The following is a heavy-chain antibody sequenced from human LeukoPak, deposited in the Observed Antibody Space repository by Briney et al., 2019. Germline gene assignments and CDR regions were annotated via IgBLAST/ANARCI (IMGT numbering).Heavy chain of an antibody. CDR2: INSDGSST. D-gene: IGHD3-10*01. V-gene: IGHV3-74*01. CDR3: VRSYYYGSGSPFDY. CDR1: GFTFSSYW. Sequence: GGSLRLSCAASGFTFSSYWMHWVRQAPGKVLVWVSRINSDGSSTSYADSVKGRFTISRDNAKNTLYLQMNSLRAEDTAVYYCVRSYYYGSGSPFDYWGQGTLVTVSS. J-gene: IGHJ4*02.